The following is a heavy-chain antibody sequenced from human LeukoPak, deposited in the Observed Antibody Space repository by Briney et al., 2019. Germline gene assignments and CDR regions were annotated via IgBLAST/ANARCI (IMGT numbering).Heavy chain of an antibody. CDR2: ISGSGGRT. CDR3: AKEGRYFDWPYAYYYYMDV. J-gene: IGHJ6*03. D-gene: IGHD3-9*01. V-gene: IGHV3-23*01. Sequence: GGSLRLSCAASGFTFSSYGMSWVRQAPGKGLEWVSAISGSGGRTYYADSVKGRFTISRDNSKNTLYLQMISLRAEDTAVYYCAKEGRYFDWPYAYYYYMDVWGKGTTVTISS. CDR1: GFTFSSYG.